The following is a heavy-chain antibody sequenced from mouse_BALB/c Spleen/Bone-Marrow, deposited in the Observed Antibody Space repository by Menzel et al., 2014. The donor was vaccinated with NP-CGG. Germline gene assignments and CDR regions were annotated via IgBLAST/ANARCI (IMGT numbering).Heavy chain of an antibody. V-gene: IGHV14-3*02. CDR2: IDPANDNT. CDR3: ASYYYGSSSFAY. J-gene: IGHJ3*01. D-gene: IGHD1-1*01. CDR1: GFNIKDTY. Sequence: VQLQQSGAELVKPGASVKLSCTASGFNIKDTYMHWVKQRPEQGLEWIGRIDPANDNTKYDPKFQGKATITADTSSNTAYLQLSSLTSEDTAVYYCASYYYGSSSFAYWGQGTLVTVSA.